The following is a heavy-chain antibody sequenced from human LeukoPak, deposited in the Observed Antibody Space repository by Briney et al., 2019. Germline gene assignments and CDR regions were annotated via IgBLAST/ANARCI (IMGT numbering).Heavy chain of an antibody. CDR3: ARSMGYDFWSGYRFDY. Sequence: SETLSLTCTVSGGSISSSSYYWGWIRQPPGKGLEWIGSIYYSGSTYYNPSLKSRVTISVDTSKNQFSLKLSSVTAADTAVYYCARSMGYDFWSGYRFDYWGQGTLVTVSS. V-gene: IGHV4-39*07. D-gene: IGHD3-3*01. CDR1: GGSISSSSYY. J-gene: IGHJ4*02. CDR2: IYYSGST.